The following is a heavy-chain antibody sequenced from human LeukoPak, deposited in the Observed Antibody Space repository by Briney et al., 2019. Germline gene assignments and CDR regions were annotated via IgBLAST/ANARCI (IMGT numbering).Heavy chain of an antibody. J-gene: IGHJ6*04. V-gene: IGHV4-34*01. Sequence: SETLSLTCAVYGGSFSGYYWSWIRQPPGKGLEWFGEINHSGSTNYNPSLKSRVTISVDTSKNQFSLKLSSVTAADTAVYYCARGYDILTGYPKGMDVWGKGTTVTVSS. CDR3: ARGYDILTGYPKGMDV. CDR1: GGSFSGYY. CDR2: INHSGST. D-gene: IGHD3-9*01.